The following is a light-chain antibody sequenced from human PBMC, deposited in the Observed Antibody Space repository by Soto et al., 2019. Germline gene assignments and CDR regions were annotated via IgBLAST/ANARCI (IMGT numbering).Light chain of an antibody. V-gene: IGLV2-14*03. J-gene: IGLJ1*01. CDR2: NVY. CDR3: QSYDSSLYGYV. CDR1: SSDVGAYNF. Sequence: QSALTQPASVSGSPGQSITISCTGTSSDVGAYNFVSWHQQHPGKAPKLMIYNVYDRPSGISYRFSGSKSGNTASLTISGLQGEDEADYYCQSYDSSLYGYVFGSGTKVTVL.